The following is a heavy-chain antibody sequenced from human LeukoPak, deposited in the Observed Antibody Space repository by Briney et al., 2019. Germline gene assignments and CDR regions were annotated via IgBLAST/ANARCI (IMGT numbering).Heavy chain of an antibody. J-gene: IGHJ5*02. D-gene: IGHD2-15*01. CDR1: GGSISSYY. CDR2: IYYSGST. CDR3: ARLGYCSGGSCYFRGWFDP. Sequence: PSETLSLTCTVSGGSISSYYWSWIRQPPGKGLEWIGYIYYSGSTNYNPSLKSRVTISVDTSKNQFSLKLSSVTAADTAVYYCARLGYCSGGSCYFRGWFDPWGQGTLVTVSS. V-gene: IGHV4-59*01.